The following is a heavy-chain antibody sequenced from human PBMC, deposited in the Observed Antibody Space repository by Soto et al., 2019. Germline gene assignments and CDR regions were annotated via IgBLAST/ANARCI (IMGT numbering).Heavy chain of an antibody. D-gene: IGHD6-6*01. V-gene: IGHV3-53*01. CDR3: ARAQGGSSFYVDY. J-gene: IGHJ4*02. CDR1: GFTVSSNY. Sequence: TGGSLRLSCAASGFTVSSNYMSWVRQAPGKGLEWVSVIYSGGSTYYADSVKGRFTISRDNSKNTLYLQMNSLRAEDTAVYYCARAQGGSSFYVDYWGQGTLVTVSS. CDR2: IYSGGST.